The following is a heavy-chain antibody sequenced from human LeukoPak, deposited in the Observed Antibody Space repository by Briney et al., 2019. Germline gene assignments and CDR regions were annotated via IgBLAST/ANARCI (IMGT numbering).Heavy chain of an antibody. CDR1: GFTFSSYY. J-gene: IGHJ1*01. CDR3: AKDSGSLVTIIIVVITYLHL. Sequence: GGSLRLSCAASGFTFSSYYMSWIRQAPGKGLEWVSYINSSGSTIYYADSVKGRFTISRDNSKNTLYLQMNSQRAVAAAEQYCAKDSGSLVTIIIVVITYLHLWGEGTLVSVSS. D-gene: IGHD3-22*01. V-gene: IGHV3-11*04. CDR2: INSSGSTI.